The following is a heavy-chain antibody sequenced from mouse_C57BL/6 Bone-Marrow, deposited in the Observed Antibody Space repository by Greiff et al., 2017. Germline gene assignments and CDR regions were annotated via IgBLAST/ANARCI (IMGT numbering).Heavy chain of an antibody. CDR1: GYTFNSYW. V-gene: IGHV1-50*01. D-gene: IGHD1-1*01. J-gene: IGHJ3*01. Sequence: QVQLQQSGAELVKPGASVKLSCKASGYTFNSYWMQWVKQRPGQGLEWIGEIDPSDRYTNYNQKFKGKATLTVDTSSSTAYMQLRSLTSEDSAVYYCAREDYYGSSSAWFAYWGQGTLVTVSA. CDR2: IDPSDRYT. CDR3: AREDYYGSSSAWFAY.